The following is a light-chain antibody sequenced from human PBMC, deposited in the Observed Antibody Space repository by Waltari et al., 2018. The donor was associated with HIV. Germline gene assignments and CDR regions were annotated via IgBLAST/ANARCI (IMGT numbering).Light chain of an antibody. CDR1: ENVITY. J-gene: IGKJ4*01. CDR2: GTS. V-gene: IGKV1-39*01. Sequence: DIQMTQSPSSLSASVGDRVTITCRASENVITYLNWFQQKPGKAPQLLIFGTSTLYSGVPSRFSGSGSGTDFTLTISSLQPNDFATYYCQQYNGYPVTFGGGTKVEIK. CDR3: QQYNGYPVT.